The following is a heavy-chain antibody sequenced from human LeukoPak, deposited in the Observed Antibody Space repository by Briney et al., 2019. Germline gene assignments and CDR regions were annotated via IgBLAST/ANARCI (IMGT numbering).Heavy chain of an antibody. CDR1: GGSISSYY. V-gene: IGHV4-4*07. CDR3: ARDLYGSGSTPRYYYYYMDV. CDR2: IYTSGST. D-gene: IGHD3-10*01. Sequence: SETLSLTCTVSGGSISSYYWSWIRQPAGKGLEWIGRIYTSGSTNYNPSLKSRVTMSVDTSKNQFSLKLSSVTAADTAVYYCARDLYGSGSTPRYYYYYMDVWGKGTTVTISS. J-gene: IGHJ6*03.